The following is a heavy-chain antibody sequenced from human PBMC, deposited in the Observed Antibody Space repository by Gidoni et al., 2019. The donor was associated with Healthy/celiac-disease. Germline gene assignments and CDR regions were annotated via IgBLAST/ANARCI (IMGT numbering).Heavy chain of an antibody. CDR2: ISAYNGNT. Sequence: QAQLVQSGAEAKKPGASVKVSCKASGCTFTSYGISWVRQAPGQGLEWMGWISAYNGNTNDAQKLQGRVTMTTDTSTSTAYMELRSLRSDDTAVYYCARDKYNWNDEGYYYGMDVWGQGTTVTVSS. J-gene: IGHJ6*02. D-gene: IGHD1-20*01. CDR1: GCTFTSYG. CDR3: ARDKYNWNDEGYYYGMDV. V-gene: IGHV1-18*01.